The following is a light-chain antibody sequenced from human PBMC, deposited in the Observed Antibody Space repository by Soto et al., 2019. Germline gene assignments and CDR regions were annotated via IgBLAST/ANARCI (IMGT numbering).Light chain of an antibody. CDR1: PSDVGGSNS. CDR2: DVN. V-gene: IGLV2-8*01. J-gene: IGLJ3*02. Sequence: QSALTQPPSASGSPGQSVTISCTGTPSDVGGSNSVSWYQQHPGKAPNLMIYDVNKRPSGVPDRFSGSKSGNTASLTVSGLQAEDEAHYYCSSYTSRSTRVFGGGTKVTVL. CDR3: SSYTSRSTRV.